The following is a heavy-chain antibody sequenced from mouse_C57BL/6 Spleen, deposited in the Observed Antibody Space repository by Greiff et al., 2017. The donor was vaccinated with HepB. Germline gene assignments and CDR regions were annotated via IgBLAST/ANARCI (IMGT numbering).Heavy chain of an antibody. Sequence: QVQLQQSGPELVKPGASVKISCKASGYAFSSSWMNWVKQRPGKGLEWIGRIYPGDGDTNYNGKFKGKATLTADKSSSTAYMQLSSLTSEDSAVYFCARGGNGPWFAYWGQGTLVTVSA. CDR3: ARGGNGPWFAY. CDR2: IYPGDGDT. V-gene: IGHV1-82*01. J-gene: IGHJ3*01. D-gene: IGHD1-2*01. CDR1: GYAFSSSW.